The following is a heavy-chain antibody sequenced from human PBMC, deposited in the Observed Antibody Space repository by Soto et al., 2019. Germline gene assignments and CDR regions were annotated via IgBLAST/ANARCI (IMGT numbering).Heavy chain of an antibody. V-gene: IGHV3-15*01. CDR2: VKRKTNGGTT. CDR1: GFTFTNAW. J-gene: IGHJ4*02. D-gene: IGHD3-10*01. CDR3: ATCYGSGTDCQEDYLAF. Sequence: GGSLRLSCAASGFTFTNAWMSWVRQAPGKGLEWVGRVKRKTNGGTTDYAAPVEDRFNISRDDSKNTLYLQMNNLKTEDTAVYYCATCYGSGTDCQEDYLAFWGQGTQVTVSS.